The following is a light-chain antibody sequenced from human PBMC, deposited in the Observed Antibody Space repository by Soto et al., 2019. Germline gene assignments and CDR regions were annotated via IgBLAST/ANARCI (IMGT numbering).Light chain of an antibody. CDR3: CSYAGSNTLV. Sequence: QSALTQPRSLSGSPGQSVTISCSGTSRDVGGYNYVSWYQQHPGKAPKIMIYDVSKRPSGVPDRFSGSKSGNTASLTISGLQAEDEADYYCCSYAGSNTLVFGGGTKVTVL. CDR1: SRDVGGYNY. CDR2: DVS. V-gene: IGLV2-11*01. J-gene: IGLJ3*02.